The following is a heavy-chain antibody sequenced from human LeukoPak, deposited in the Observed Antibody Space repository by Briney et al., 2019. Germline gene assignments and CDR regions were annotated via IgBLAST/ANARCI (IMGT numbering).Heavy chain of an antibody. CDR1: GGSISSSSYY. CDR3: ARRDFWSGYIDH. CDR2: IYYSGST. Sequence: SETLSLTCTVSGGSISSSSYYWGWIRQPPGKGLEWIGSIYYSGSTYYNPSLKSRVTISVDTSKNQFSLKLSSVTAADTAVYYCARRDFWSGYIDHWGQGTLVTVSS. J-gene: IGHJ4*02. D-gene: IGHD3-3*01. V-gene: IGHV4-39*01.